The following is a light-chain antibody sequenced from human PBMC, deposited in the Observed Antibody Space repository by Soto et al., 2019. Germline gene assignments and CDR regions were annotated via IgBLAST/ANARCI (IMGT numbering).Light chain of an antibody. Sequence: QSVLTQPASVSGSPGQSITISCTGTSSDVGGYNYVSWYQQHPGKAPKLMIYDVSNRPSGVSNRVSGSKSGNTASLTISGLQAEDEAAYYCSSYTSSSLYVFGTGTKLTVL. J-gene: IGLJ1*01. V-gene: IGLV2-14*03. CDR3: SSYTSSSLYV. CDR2: DVS. CDR1: SSDVGGYNY.